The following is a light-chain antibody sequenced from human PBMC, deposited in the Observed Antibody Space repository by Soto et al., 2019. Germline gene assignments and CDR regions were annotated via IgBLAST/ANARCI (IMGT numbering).Light chain of an antibody. CDR1: QGVSGY. V-gene: IGKV1-39*01. Sequence: DIQMTQSPSSLSASVGDRVTITCRASQGVSGYLLWYQQRQGRAPKLLIYAASNLLSGVPSRFSGRGSGANFTLTITSLQPEDCATYYCQQSYRTPHTFGQGTKLETK. CDR2: AAS. J-gene: IGKJ2*01. CDR3: QQSYRTPHT.